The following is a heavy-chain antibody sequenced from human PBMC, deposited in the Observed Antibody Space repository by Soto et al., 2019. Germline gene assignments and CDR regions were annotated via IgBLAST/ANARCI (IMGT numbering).Heavy chain of an antibody. Sequence: QVQLQQSGPGLVKPSETLSLTCTVSSGPSSSHNWGWIRQPPGRGLEWIGYVYYTGGTSYNPSLKSRVTISADTSTTHISLTLSSVTAADTAVYYCVRQGIGNLPGLVDVWGQGTTVSVSS. V-gene: IGHV4-59*08. J-gene: IGHJ6*02. CDR3: VRQGIGNLPGLVDV. D-gene: IGHD1-1*01. CDR1: SGPSSSHN. CDR2: VYYTGGT.